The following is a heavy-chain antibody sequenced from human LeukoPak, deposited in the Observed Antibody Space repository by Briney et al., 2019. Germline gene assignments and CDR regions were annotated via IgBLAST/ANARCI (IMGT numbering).Heavy chain of an antibody. J-gene: IGHJ4*02. CDR3: ARVPYYYDSSGYYYETFDY. Sequence: GGSLRLSCAASGFTFSSYWMHWVRQAPGKGLVWVSRINSDGSSTSYADSVKGRFPISRDNAKNTLYLQMNSLRAEDTAVYYCARVPYYYDSSGYYYETFDYWGQGTLVTVSS. CDR2: INSDGSST. V-gene: IGHV3-74*01. CDR1: GFTFSSYW. D-gene: IGHD3-22*01.